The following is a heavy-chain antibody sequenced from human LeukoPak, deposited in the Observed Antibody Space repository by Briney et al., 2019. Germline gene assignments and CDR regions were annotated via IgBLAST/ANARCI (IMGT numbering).Heavy chain of an antibody. V-gene: IGHV3-11*01. CDR1: GFTFSDYY. D-gene: IGHD2-2*01. J-gene: IGHJ5*02. CDR2: LSSSGSTI. Sequence: GGSLRLSCAASGFTFSDYYMSWIRQAPGKGLEWVSCLSSSGSTIYYADSVKGRFTISRDNAKSSLYLQMNSLRAEDTAVYYCAREVDCSSTSCQDNWFDPWGQGALVTVSS. CDR3: AREVDCSSTSCQDNWFDP.